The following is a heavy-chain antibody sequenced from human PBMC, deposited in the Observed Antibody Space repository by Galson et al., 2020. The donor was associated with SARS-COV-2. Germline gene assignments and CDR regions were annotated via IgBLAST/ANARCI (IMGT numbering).Heavy chain of an antibody. V-gene: IGHV3-11*04. Sequence: AGGSLRLSCTASGFTFSDYYMAWVRQAPGKGLEWISWISGTGVHINYADSVRGRFTIDRDNAENSLYLQMKGLRAEDTALYYCVRFGEFFFYAMDVWGQGTTVTVSS. CDR3: VRFGEFFFYAMDV. D-gene: IGHD3-16*01. J-gene: IGHJ6*02. CDR2: ISGTGVHI. CDR1: GFTFSDYY.